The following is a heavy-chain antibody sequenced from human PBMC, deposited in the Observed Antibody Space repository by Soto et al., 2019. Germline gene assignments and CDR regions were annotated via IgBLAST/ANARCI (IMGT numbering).Heavy chain of an antibody. CDR1: GFTFSSYG. CDR2: ISYDGSNK. CDR3: AKGGSHRWSVDY. J-gene: IGHJ4*02. D-gene: IGHD1-26*01. Sequence: HPGGSLRLSCAASGFTFSSYGMHWVRQAPGKGLEWVAVISYDGSNKYYADSVKGRFTISRDNSKNTLYLQMNSLRAEDTAVYYCAKGGSHRWSVDYWGQGTLVTVSS. V-gene: IGHV3-30*18.